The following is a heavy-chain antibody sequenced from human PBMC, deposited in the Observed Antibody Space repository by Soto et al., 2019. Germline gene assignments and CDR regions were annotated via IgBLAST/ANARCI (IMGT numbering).Heavy chain of an antibody. V-gene: IGHV3-23*01. CDR1: EFTFSLYV. J-gene: IGHJ4*02. D-gene: IGHD2-21*01. CDR2: ISTGGGST. Sequence: TVGSLRLSCVGSEFTFSLYVIGWVRQPPGKGLEWVSGISTGGGSTYYADSVKGRFTISRDNPKNTLYLQMNSLRAEDTAVYYCAKAYLSTLYYFDYWGQGALVTVSS. CDR3: AKAYLSTLYYFDY.